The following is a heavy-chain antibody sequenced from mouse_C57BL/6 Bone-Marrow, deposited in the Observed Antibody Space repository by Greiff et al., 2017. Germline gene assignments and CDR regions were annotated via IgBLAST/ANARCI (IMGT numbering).Heavy chain of an antibody. Sequence: QVQLQQSGAELVRPGASVKLSCKASGYTFTDYYINWVKQRPGQGLEWIARIYPGSGNTYYNEKFKGKATLTAEKSSSTAYMQLSSLTSEDSAVYFCAGGPCYGSSFGFAYWGQGTLVTVSA. J-gene: IGHJ3*01. CDR2: IYPGSGNT. CDR1: GYTFTDYY. D-gene: IGHD1-1*01. CDR3: AGGPCYGSSFGFAY. V-gene: IGHV1-76*01.